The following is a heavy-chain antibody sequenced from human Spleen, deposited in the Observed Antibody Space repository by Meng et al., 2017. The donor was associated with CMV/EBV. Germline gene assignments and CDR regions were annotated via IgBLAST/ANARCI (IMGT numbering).Heavy chain of an antibody. CDR2: IYYSGST. Sequence: SETLSLTCTVSDGSISSSNYYWGWIRQSPGKGLVWIGSIYYSGSTYYSPSLKSRVTISVDPSRNQFSLKLSSVTAEDTAMYYCARDYSGTEGDNWFDPWGQGTLVTVSS. CDR1: DGSISSSNYY. CDR3: ARDYSGTEGDNWFDP. V-gene: IGHV4-39*07. D-gene: IGHD1-1*01. J-gene: IGHJ5*02.